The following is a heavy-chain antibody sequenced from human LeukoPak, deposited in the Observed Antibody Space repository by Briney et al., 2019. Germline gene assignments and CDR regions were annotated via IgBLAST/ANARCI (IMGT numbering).Heavy chain of an antibody. V-gene: IGHV4-30-4*01. CDR1: GGFISSDGYY. J-gene: IGHJ4*02. CDR3: ARLRPEYSNFFDH. Sequence: KSSETLSLTCTVSGGFISSDGYYWSWIRQPPGKGLEWIGNIYHSGGPYYNPSLKSRVVMSVDTSKNQFSLWMNSVTAADTAVYYCARLRPEYSNFFDHWGQGALVTVSS. D-gene: IGHD4-11*01. CDR2: IYHSGGP.